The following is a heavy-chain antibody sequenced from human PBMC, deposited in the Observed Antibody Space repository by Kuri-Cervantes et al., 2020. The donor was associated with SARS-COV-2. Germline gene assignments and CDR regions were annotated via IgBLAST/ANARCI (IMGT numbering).Heavy chain of an antibody. CDR2: INPNSGGT. J-gene: IGHJ4*02. Sequence: ASVKVSCKASGYTFTGYYMHWVRQAPGQGLEWMGRINPNSGGTNYAQKFQGRVTMTRDTSISTAYMELSRLRSDDTAVYYCARAEGISSGYYYRLDYWGQGTLVTVSS. D-gene: IGHD3-22*01. CDR3: ARAEGISSGYYYRLDY. V-gene: IGHV1-2*06. CDR1: GYTFTGYY.